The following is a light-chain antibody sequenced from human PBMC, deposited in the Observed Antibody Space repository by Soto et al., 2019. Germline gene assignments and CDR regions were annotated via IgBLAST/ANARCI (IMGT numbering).Light chain of an antibody. Sequence: DIPMSQSPASVSAYVGDRVTIPCRASQSISSYLNWYQQKPGKAPKLLIYAASSLQSGVPSRFSGSGSGTDFTLTISSLQPEDFATYYCQQSYSTLWTFGQGTKVDIK. CDR1: QSISSY. V-gene: IGKV1-39*01. J-gene: IGKJ1*01. CDR3: QQSYSTLWT. CDR2: AAS.